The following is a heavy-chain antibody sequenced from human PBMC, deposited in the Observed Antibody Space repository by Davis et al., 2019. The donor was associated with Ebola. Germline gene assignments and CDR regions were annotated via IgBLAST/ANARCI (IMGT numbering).Heavy chain of an antibody. Sequence: ASVKVSCKASGYTFTSYGISWVRQAPGQGLEWMGWISAYNGNTNYAQKLQGRVTMTTDTSTSTAYMELRSLRSDDTAVYYCARGELEYRWFGHYYGSADLLLGDFDYWGQGTLVTVSS. CDR2: ISAYNGNT. V-gene: IGHV1-18*01. CDR3: ARGELEYRWFGHYYGSADLLLGDFDY. J-gene: IGHJ4*02. D-gene: IGHD3-10*01. CDR1: GYTFTSYG.